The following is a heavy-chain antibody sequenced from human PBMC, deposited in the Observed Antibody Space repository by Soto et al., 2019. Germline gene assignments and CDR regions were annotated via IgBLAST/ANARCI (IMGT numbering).Heavy chain of an antibody. CDR3: AREASVSRWATKLDS. V-gene: IGHV1-46*01. J-gene: IGHJ4*02. D-gene: IGHD6-13*01. CDR2: INPRSGKT. Sequence: ASVKVSCKASGYTFITYYIHWVRQAPGQGLEWMGIINPRSGKTTYAQKFQGRVTMIRDTSASKAYMTLTSLTSEDTAMYFCAREASVSRWATKLDSWGPGNTVTVYS. CDR1: GYTFITYY.